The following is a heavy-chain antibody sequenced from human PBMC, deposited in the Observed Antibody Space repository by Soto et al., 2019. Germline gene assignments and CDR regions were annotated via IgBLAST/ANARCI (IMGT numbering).Heavy chain of an antibody. CDR1: GYTFRRYG. V-gene: IGHV1-18*01. CDR2: ISPYNGYT. CDR3: ARDAFPLSGTSLALDI. Sequence: QVQLVQSGVEVKKPGTSAKVYCKASGYTFRRYGINWVRQAPGQGLEWMGWISPYNGYTSSAQTLQGRLTMTTDISTSTAYMELRTLRSDDTAVYYCARDAFPLSGTSLALDIWGQGTMVTVSS. J-gene: IGHJ3*02. D-gene: IGHD2-2*01.